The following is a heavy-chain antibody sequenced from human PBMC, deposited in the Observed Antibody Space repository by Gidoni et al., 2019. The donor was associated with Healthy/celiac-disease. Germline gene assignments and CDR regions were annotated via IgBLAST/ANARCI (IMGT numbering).Heavy chain of an antibody. CDR3: ARDGSLNWFDP. J-gene: IGHJ5*02. Sequence: EVQLVESGGGLVQPGGSLRLSCAASGFTVSSNYMSWVRQAPGKGLEWVSVIYSGGSTYYVDSVKGRFTISRDNSKNTLYLQMNSLRAEDTAVYYCARDGSLNWFDPWGQGTLVTVSS. V-gene: IGHV3-66*01. CDR1: GFTVSSNY. CDR2: IYSGGST. D-gene: IGHD1-1*01.